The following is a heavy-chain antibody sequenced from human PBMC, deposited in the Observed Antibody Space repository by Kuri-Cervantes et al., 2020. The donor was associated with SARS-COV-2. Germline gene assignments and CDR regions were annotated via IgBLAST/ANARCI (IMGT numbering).Heavy chain of an antibody. CDR3: ARVRDIVLMVYAIRGWFDP. CDR2: IHHSGTT. J-gene: IGHJ5*02. Sequence: GSLRLSCAVSGASISNSNWWTWVRQPPGKALEWIGEIHHSGTTNYNPSLKSRVTISVDKSKNQFSLKLSSVTAADTAVYYCARVRDIVLMVYAIRGWFDPWGQGTLVTVSS. CDR1: GASISNSNW. V-gene: IGHV4-4*02. D-gene: IGHD2-8*01.